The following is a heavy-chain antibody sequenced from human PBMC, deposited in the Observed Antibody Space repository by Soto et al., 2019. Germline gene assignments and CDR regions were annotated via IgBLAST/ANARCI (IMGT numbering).Heavy chain of an antibody. CDR3: ARTNYYVSGSYSDFDY. Sequence: QVQLVQSGAEVKKPGSSVKVSCKAPGGTFSSYAISWVRQAPGQGLEWMGGIIPIFDTTNYAQKFQGRFTITADGSTSTANMGLSSLRSEDTAVYYCARTNYYVSGSYSDFDYWGQGTLVTVSS. CDR1: GGTFSSYA. CDR2: IIPIFDTT. J-gene: IGHJ4*02. V-gene: IGHV1-69*01. D-gene: IGHD3-10*01.